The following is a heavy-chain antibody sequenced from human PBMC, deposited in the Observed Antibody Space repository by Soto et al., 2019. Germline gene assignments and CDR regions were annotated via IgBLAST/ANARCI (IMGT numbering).Heavy chain of an antibody. V-gene: IGHV4-34*01. J-gene: IGHJ5*02. CDR2: INHSGST. D-gene: IGHD3-10*01. CDR1: GGSFSGYY. Sequence: QVQLQQWGAGLLKPSETLSLTCAVYGGSFSGYYWSWIRQPPGKGLEWIGEINHSGSTNYNPSLKSRVTISVDTSKNQFSLKLSSVTAADTAVYYCARRISRGSGSYYTLNWFDPWGQGTLVTVSS. CDR3: ARRISRGSGSYYTLNWFDP.